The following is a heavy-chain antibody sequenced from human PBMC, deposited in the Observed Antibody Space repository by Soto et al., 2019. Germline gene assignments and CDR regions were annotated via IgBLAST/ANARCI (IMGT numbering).Heavy chain of an antibody. CDR2: IYNSGST. Sequence: QLQLQESGSGLVKPSQTLSLTCAVSGGSISSGGYSWSWIRQPPGKGLEWIGYIYNSGSTYYNPSLKRRVTISVDRSKNQFSLKLSSVTAADTAVYYCARAGGLGAVAADYWGQGTLVTVSS. D-gene: IGHD6-19*01. V-gene: IGHV4-30-2*01. CDR1: GGSISSGGYS. CDR3: ARAGGLGAVAADY. J-gene: IGHJ4*02.